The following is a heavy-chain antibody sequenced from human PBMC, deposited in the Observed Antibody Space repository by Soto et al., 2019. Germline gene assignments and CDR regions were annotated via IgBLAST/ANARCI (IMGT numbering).Heavy chain of an antibody. CDR2: IWYDGSNK. D-gene: IGHD6-13*01. Sequence: PGGSLRLSCAASGFTFSSYGMHWFRQDSGKGLEWVAVIWYDGSNKYYADSVKGRFTISRDNSKNTLYLQMNSLRAEDTAVYYCARGAAGTAGYFDYWGQGTLVTVSS. J-gene: IGHJ4*02. CDR3: ARGAAGTAGYFDY. V-gene: IGHV3-33*01. CDR1: GFTFSSYG.